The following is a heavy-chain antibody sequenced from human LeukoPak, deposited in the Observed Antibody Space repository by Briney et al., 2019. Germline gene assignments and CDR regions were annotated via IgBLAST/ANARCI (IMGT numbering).Heavy chain of an antibody. CDR3: ARGSFLYYDSSGAKPFDY. J-gene: IGHJ4*02. V-gene: IGHV1-2*02. CDR1: GYTFTGYH. Sequence: ASVKVSCKASGYTFTGYHMHWVRQAPGQGLEWMGWINPNSDGTNYAQKFQGRVTMTRDTSISTAYMELSRLRSDDTAVYYCARGSFLYYDSSGAKPFDYWGQGTLVTVSS. CDR2: INPNSDGT. D-gene: IGHD3-22*01.